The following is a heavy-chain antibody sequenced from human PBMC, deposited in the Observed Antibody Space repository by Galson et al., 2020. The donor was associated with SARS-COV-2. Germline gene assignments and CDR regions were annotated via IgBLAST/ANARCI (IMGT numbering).Heavy chain of an antibody. J-gene: IGHJ4*02. CDR1: GGSISSGGYY. Sequence: SETLSLTCTVSGGSISSGGYYWGWIRQHPGNGREWFSYIYYNGRTYYNPSLKSRVTISVDTSKNQFSLKLSSVTAADTAVYYWATTNYYDSSGYYYWDYWGQGTLVTVSS. V-gene: IGHV4-31*03. CDR2: IYYNGRT. CDR3: ATTNYYDSSGYYYWDY. D-gene: IGHD3-22*01.